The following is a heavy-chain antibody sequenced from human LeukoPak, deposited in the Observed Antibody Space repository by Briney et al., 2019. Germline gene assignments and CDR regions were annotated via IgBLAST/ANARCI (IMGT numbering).Heavy chain of an antibody. Sequence: SETLSLTCTVSGGSISSHYWSWIRLPAGKGLEWIGRIYTRGSTNSNPSLKSRVTMSVDTSKNQFSLMLSSVTAADTAVYYCVRGLYDSSTYRAFHIWGQGTMVTVSS. CDR1: GGSISSHY. CDR3: VRGLYDSSTYRAFHI. V-gene: IGHV4-4*07. D-gene: IGHD3-22*01. CDR2: IYTRGST. J-gene: IGHJ3*02.